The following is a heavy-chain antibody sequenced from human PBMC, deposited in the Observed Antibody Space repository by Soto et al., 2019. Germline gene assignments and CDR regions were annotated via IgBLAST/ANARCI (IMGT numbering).Heavy chain of an antibody. CDR2: IYYSGST. Sequence: SETLSLTCTVSGGSISSSSYYWGWLRQPPGKGLEWIGYIYYSGSTNYNPSLKSRVTISVDTSKNQFSLKLSSVTAADTAVYYCARQALYYYYMDVWGKGTTVTVSS. V-gene: IGHV4-61*05. CDR1: GGSISSSSYY. CDR3: ARQALYYYYMDV. J-gene: IGHJ6*03.